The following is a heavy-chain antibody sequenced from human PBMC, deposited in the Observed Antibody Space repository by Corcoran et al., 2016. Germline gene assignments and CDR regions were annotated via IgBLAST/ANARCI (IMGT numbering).Heavy chain of an antibody. Sequence: VQLVQSGGGLVQPGGSLRLSCAASGFTFSNTWMSWVRQAPGKGLEWVANIKEDGSDKNYVDSVKGRFTISRDNAKNSLNLQMNNLRADDTAVYYCAKNGGNLDNWGQGTLVTVSS. D-gene: IGHD3-16*01. CDR3: AKNGGNLDN. J-gene: IGHJ4*02. CDR1: GFTFSNTW. CDR2: IKEDGSDK. V-gene: IGHV3-7*03.